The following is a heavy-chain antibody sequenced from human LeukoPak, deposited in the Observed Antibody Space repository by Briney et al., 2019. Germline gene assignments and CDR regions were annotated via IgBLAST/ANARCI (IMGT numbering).Heavy chain of an antibody. Sequence: GGSLRLSRAASGFTVSSNYMSWVRQAPGKGLEWVSVIYSGGSTYYADSVKGRFTIPRDNSKNTLYLQMNSLRAEDTAVYYCARVSSPILTFDYWGQGTLVTVSS. J-gene: IGHJ4*02. CDR3: ARVSSPILTFDY. V-gene: IGHV3-53*01. CDR1: GFTVSSNY. CDR2: IYSGGST.